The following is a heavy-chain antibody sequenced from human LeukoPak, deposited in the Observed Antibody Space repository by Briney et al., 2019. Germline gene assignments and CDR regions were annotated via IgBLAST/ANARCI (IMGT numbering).Heavy chain of an antibody. V-gene: IGHV3-30*04. Sequence: GRSLRLSCAASGLTFSSYAMHWVRQAPGKGLEWVAVISYDGSNKYYADSVKGRFTISRDNSKNTLYLQMNGLRAEDTAVYYCASIDYSTSYWGQGTLVTVSS. CDR3: ASIDYSTSY. D-gene: IGHD4-11*01. CDR1: GLTFSSYA. CDR2: ISYDGSNK. J-gene: IGHJ4*02.